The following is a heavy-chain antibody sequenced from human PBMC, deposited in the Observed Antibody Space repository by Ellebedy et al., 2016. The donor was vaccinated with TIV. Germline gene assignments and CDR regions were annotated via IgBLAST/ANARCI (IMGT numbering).Heavy chain of an antibody. Sequence: GESLKISXVGSGFTFSSYGLHWVRQAPGKGLEWVGAISYDGSRQHFAESVRGRFTISRENSNSTLYLQMSSLRPEDSAVYYCARGRDIVGVPAARSPKMHCFDYWGRGTPVTVSS. CDR3: ARGRDIVGVPAARSPKMHCFDY. V-gene: IGHV3-30*03. CDR1: GFTFSSYG. J-gene: IGHJ4*02. CDR2: ISYDGSRQ. D-gene: IGHD2-2*01.